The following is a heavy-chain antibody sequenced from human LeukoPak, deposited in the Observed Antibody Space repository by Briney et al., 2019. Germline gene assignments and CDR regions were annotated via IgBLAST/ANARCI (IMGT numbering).Heavy chain of an antibody. CDR2: INHSGST. V-gene: IGHV4-34*01. J-gene: IGHJ6*03. Sequence: PSETLSLTCAVYGGSFSGYYWSWIRQPPGKGLEWIGEINHSGSTNYNPSLKSRVTISVDTSKNQFSLKLSSVTAADTAVYYRARGLRGSRPPLYYYYYYMDVWGKGTTVTVSS. CDR3: ARGLRGSRPPLYYYYYYMDV. D-gene: IGHD3-10*01. CDR1: GGSFSGYY.